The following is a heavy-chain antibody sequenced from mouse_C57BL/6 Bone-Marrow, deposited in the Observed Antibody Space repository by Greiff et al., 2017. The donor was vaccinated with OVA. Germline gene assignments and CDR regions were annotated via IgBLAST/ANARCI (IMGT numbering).Heavy chain of an antibody. Sequence: VQVVESGGGLVKPGGSLKLSCAASGFTFSDYGMHWVRQAPEKGLEWVAYISSGSRTIYYADTVKGGFTISKDNAKNTLFLQMTSLRSEDTAMYYCARADNALLYYFDNWGQGTTLTVS. V-gene: IGHV5-17*01. J-gene: IGHJ2*01. CDR1: GFTFSDYG. CDR2: ISSGSRTI. CDR3: ARADNALLYYFDN. D-gene: IGHD3-3*01.